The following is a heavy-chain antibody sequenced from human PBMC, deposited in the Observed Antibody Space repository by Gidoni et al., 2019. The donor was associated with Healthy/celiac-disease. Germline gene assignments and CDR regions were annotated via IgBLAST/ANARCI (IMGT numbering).Heavy chain of an antibody. V-gene: IGHV3-15*01. CDR1: GFTFSNAW. J-gene: IGHJ4*02. Sequence: EVQLVESGGGLVKPGGSLRLSCAASGFTFSNAWMSWVRQAPGKELEWVGRIKSKTDGGTTDYAAPVKGRFTISRDDSKNTLYLQMNSLKTEDTAVYYCTLDRVVVIASPGRFDYWGQGTLVTVSS. CDR3: TLDRVVVIASPGRFDY. D-gene: IGHD2-21*01. CDR2: IKSKTDGGTT.